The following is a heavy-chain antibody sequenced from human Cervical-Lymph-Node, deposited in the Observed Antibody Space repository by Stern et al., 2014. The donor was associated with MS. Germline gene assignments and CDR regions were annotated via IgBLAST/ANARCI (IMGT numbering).Heavy chain of an antibody. CDR2: IYPGDSDT. D-gene: IGHD1-26*01. CDR1: GYSFANYW. V-gene: IGHV5-51*01. J-gene: IGHJ4*02. Sequence: EVQLVESGAEVKKPGESLKISCKGSGYSFANYWIAWVRQMPGKGLEWMGVIYPGDSDTTYRPSFEGQVTISADNSISTAYLQWSSLKASDTAMYYCARRNGTYLVYWGQGTLVTVSS. CDR3: ARRNGTYLVY.